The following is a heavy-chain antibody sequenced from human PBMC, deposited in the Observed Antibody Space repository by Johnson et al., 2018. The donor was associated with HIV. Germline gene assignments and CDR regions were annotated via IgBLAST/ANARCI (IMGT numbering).Heavy chain of an antibody. D-gene: IGHD2-2*01. J-gene: IGHJ3*02. Sequence: QVQVVESGGGLVKPGGSLRLSCAASGFTFSDYYMSWIRQAPGKGLEWVSYISSSGSTIYYADSVKGRFTISRDNAKNSLYLQMNSLRAEDTAVYYCAKASCEDSSTSCYLGPAAFDAFDIWGQGTMVTVSS. CDR1: GFTFSDYY. V-gene: IGHV3-11*04. CDR3: AKASCEDSSTSCYLGPAAFDAFDI. CDR2: ISSSGSTI.